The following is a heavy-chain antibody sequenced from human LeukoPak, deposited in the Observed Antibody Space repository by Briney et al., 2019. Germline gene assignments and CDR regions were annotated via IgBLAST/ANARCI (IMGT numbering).Heavy chain of an antibody. CDR3: ARTCGGDCYFGYNWFDP. CDR1: GYTFTGYY. D-gene: IGHD2-21*01. CDR2: INPNSGGT. Sequence: GASVKLSCKASGYTFTGYYMHWVRHAPGQGLEWMGWINPNSGGTNYAQKFQGRVTMTRDTSISTAYMELSRLRSDDTAVYYCARTCGGDCYFGYNWFDPWGQGTLVTVSS. J-gene: IGHJ5*02. V-gene: IGHV1-2*02.